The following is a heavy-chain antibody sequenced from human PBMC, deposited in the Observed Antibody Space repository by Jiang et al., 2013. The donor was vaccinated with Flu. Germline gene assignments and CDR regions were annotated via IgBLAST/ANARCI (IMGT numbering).Heavy chain of an antibody. J-gene: IGHJ6*02. Sequence: NPSGGTTVYAQKFQGRVTMTRDTSTSTVYMELSSLGSEDTAVYYCARDSPDIEPRPGAFYYYYYGMDVWGQGTTVTVSS. D-gene: IGHD2-15*01. CDR3: ARDSPDIEPRPGAFYYYYYGMDV. CDR2: NPSGGTT. V-gene: IGHV1-46*01.